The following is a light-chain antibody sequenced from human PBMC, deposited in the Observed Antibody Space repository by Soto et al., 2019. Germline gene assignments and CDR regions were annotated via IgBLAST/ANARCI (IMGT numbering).Light chain of an antibody. CDR1: QSVLYSSNNKNY. J-gene: IGKJ1*01. V-gene: IGKV4-1*01. CDR3: QQYYSTPWT. CDR2: WAS. Sequence: DIVMTQSPDSLAVSLGERATINCKSSQSVLYSSNNKNYLAWYQQKPGQPPKLLIYWASTRESGVPDRFSGSGSGTDLPLTISSLQAKDVAVYYCQQYYSTPWTFGQGTKVEIK.